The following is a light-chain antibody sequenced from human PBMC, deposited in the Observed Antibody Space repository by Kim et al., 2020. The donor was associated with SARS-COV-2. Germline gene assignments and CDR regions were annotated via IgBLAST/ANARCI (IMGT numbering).Light chain of an antibody. CDR2: AAS. V-gene: IGKV1-8*01. J-gene: IGKJ2*02. Sequence: AIRMTQSPSSFSASTGDRVTITCRASQDIISYLAWYQQKPGQAPKLLLYAASTLQSGVPSRFSGSGSGTEFTLTISCLQSDDFATYYCQQYYNYPCTFGQGTKLEI. CDR1: QDIISY. CDR3: QQYYNYPCT.